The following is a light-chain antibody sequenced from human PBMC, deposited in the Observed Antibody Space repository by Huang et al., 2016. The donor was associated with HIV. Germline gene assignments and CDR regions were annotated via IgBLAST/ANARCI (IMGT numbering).Light chain of an antibody. CDR1: QSVSRND. CDR3: QQTGRSPWT. J-gene: IGKJ1*01. CDR2: RAS. Sequence: IELTQSPGTLSLSPGERATLPCRASQSVSRNDVAWFQQKPGQAPRLLIYRASRRATDIPDKFSGSGSGTDFTLTNDRLEPEDLAFYYCQQTGRSPWTFGQGTEVEI. V-gene: IGKV3-20*01.